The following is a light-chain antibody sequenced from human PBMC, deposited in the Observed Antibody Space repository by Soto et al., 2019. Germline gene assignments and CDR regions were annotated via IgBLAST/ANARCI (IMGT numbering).Light chain of an antibody. CDR2: DVT. J-gene: IGLJ1*01. CDR1: SSDVGGYNY. V-gene: IGLV2-11*01. Sequence: QSVVTQHRSVSGSPGQSVTISCTGTSSDVGGYNYVSWYQQHPGKAPKLMVYDVTERPSGVPDRFSGSKSGNTASLTISGLRAEDEADYYCCSYAVTSTYLFGTGTKVTVL. CDR3: CSYAVTSTYL.